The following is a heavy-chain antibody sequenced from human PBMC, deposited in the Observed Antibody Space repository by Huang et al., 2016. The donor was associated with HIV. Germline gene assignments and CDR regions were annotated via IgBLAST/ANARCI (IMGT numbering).Heavy chain of an antibody. CDR2: IWYDGSNK. V-gene: IGHV3-33*08. CDR1: GFTFSSYG. Sequence: QVQLVESGGGVVQPGRSLRLSCAASGFTFSSYGMHWVRQGPGKGLEWVGVIWYDGSNKYYADSVKGRFTISRDNSKNTLYLQMNSLKTEDTAVYYCALKGDSSGWEYFRHWGQGTLVTVSS. D-gene: IGHD6-19*01. J-gene: IGHJ1*01. CDR3: ALKGDSSGWEYFRH.